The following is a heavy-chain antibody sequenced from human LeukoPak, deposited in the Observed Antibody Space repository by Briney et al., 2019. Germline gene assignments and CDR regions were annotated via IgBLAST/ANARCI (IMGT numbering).Heavy chain of an antibody. CDR2: ISGSGGST. CDR1: GFTFSSYA. Sequence: GGSLRLSCAASGFTFSSYAMSWVRQAPGKGLEWVSAISGSGGSTYYADSVKGRFTISRDNSKNTLYLQMNSQRAEDTAVYYCAKALYSSSWYDFDYWGQGTLVTVSS. V-gene: IGHV3-23*01. J-gene: IGHJ4*02. CDR3: AKALYSSSWYDFDY. D-gene: IGHD6-13*01.